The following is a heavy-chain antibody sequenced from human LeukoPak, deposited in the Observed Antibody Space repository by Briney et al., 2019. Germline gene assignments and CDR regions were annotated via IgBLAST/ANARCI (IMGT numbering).Heavy chain of an antibody. Sequence: SETLSLTCTVSGGSISSYYWSWIRQPAGKGLEWIGRIYFSGNTNYNPSLKSRVTMSVDTSKNQFSLRLSSVTAADTAVYYCARGRSSGSGYDAFDIWGQGTMVTVSS. D-gene: IGHD6-19*01. V-gene: IGHV4-4*07. CDR3: ARGRSSGSGYDAFDI. J-gene: IGHJ3*02. CDR1: GGSISSYY. CDR2: IYFSGNT.